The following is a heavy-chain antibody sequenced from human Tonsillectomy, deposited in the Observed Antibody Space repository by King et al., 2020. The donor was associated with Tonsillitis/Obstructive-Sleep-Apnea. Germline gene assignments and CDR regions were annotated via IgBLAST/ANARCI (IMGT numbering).Heavy chain of an antibody. J-gene: IGHJ4*02. D-gene: IGHD6-19*01. CDR1: GFTFSSYG. CDR3: AKDRKAVAAYYFDY. V-gene: IGHV3-30*18. Sequence: VQLVESGGGVVQPGRSLRLSCAASGFTFSSYGMHWVRQAPGKGLEWVAVISYDGSNKYYADSVKGRFTISRDNSKNTLYLQMNSLRAEDTAVYYCAKDRKAVAAYYFDYWGQGTLVTVSS. CDR2: ISYDGSNK.